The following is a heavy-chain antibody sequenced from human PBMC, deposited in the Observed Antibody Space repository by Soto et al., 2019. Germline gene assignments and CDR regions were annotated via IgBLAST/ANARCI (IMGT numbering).Heavy chain of an antibody. Sequence: SETLSLTCAVSGVPIRSENWWTWVRQPPGKGLEWIAEIYHNGVTNYNPSLKSRATISVDKSKNQFSLDLYSVTAADTAVYYCARGRYDSSDPYYFDYWGQGTLVTVSS. J-gene: IGHJ4*02. CDR1: GVPIRSENW. V-gene: IGHV4-4*02. CDR2: IYHNGVT. CDR3: ARGRYDSSDPYYFDY. D-gene: IGHD3-22*01.